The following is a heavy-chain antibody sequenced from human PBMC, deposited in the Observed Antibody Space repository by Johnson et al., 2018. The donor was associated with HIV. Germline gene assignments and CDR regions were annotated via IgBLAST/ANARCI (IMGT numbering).Heavy chain of an antibody. CDR3: SRGIAAAGTPVAFDI. D-gene: IGHD6-13*01. CDR1: GFTFGEYA. Sequence: VRLVESGGGLVQPGRSLRLSCTTSGFTFGEYAMSWFRQAPGKGLEWVSFIRSKAYGGTTEYAASVKGRFIISRADSKSIAYLQMTSLKTEDTGVYYCSRGIAAAGTPVAFDIWGQGTMVTVSS. CDR2: IRSKAYGGTT. V-gene: IGHV3-49*03. J-gene: IGHJ3*02.